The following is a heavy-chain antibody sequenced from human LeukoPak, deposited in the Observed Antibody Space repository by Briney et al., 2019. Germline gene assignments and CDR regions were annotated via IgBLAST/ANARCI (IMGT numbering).Heavy chain of an antibody. Sequence: SQTLSLTCAISGDSVSSNSAAWNWIRQSPSRGLEWLGRTYYRSKWYNDYAVSVRSRITINPDTSKNQFSLQMNSVTPEDTAVYYCARKEWVPYYFDFWGQGTLVTVSS. J-gene: IGHJ4*02. CDR2: TYYRSKWYN. CDR1: GDSVSSNSAA. D-gene: IGHD3-3*01. CDR3: ARKEWVPYYFDF. V-gene: IGHV6-1*01.